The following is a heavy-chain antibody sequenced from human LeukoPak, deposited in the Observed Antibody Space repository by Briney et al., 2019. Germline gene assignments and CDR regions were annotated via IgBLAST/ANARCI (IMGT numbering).Heavy chain of an antibody. Sequence: GGSLRLSCAASRFTLSTYWMSWVRQAPGKGLEWVAHIRQDGSQEYYVDSVKGRFTISRDSAKNSLYLQMNSLRVEDTAVYYCARGVPYDSWSGPHYSDYWGQGTLVTVSS. V-gene: IGHV3-7*01. D-gene: IGHD3-3*01. CDR1: RFTLSTYW. J-gene: IGHJ4*02. CDR2: IRQDGSQE. CDR3: ARGVPYDSWSGPHYSDY.